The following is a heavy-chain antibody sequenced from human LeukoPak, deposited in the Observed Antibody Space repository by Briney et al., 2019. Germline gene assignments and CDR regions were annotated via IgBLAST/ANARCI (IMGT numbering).Heavy chain of an antibody. J-gene: IGHJ5*02. CDR1: GGSISSYY. V-gene: IGHV4-59*01. Sequence: PSETLSLTCTVSGGSISSYYWSWIRQPPGKGLEWIGYIYYSGSTNYNPSLKSRVTISVDTSKNQFSLKLSSVTAADTAVYYCARGVRTFNYGDYAVVGWFDPWGQGTLVTVSS. CDR2: IYYSGST. CDR3: ARGVRTFNYGDYAVVGWFDP. D-gene: IGHD4-17*01.